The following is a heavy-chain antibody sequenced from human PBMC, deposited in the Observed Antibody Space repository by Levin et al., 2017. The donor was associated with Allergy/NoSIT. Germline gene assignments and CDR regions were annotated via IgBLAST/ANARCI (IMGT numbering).Heavy chain of an antibody. V-gene: IGHV4-39*07. CDR1: GGSISGRSYY. CDR3: ARGSGAYGEGDCNFDY. CDR2: IYYSGTT. Sequence: KSSETLSLTCIVSGGSISGRSYYWGWIRQPPGKGLEWIGSIYYSGTTYYNPSLRSRATISVDTSKKQFSLKLSSVTAADTAVYYCARGSGAYGEGDCNFDYWGQGSQVTVSS. J-gene: IGHJ4*02. D-gene: IGHD4-17*01.